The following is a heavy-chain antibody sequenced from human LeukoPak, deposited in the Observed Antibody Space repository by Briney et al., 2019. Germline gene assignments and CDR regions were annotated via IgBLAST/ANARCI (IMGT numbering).Heavy chain of an antibody. J-gene: IGHJ6*02. Sequence: SETLSLTCTVSGGSISSYYWSWIRQPPGKGLEWIGYIYYGGSTNYNPSLKSRVTISVDTSKNQFSLKLSSVTAADTAVYYCARATNYYGSGSYYKDYYYYGMDVWGQGTTVTVSS. V-gene: IGHV4-59*01. CDR3: ARATNYYGSGSYYKDYYYYGMDV. CDR1: GGSISSYY. D-gene: IGHD3-10*01. CDR2: IYYGGST.